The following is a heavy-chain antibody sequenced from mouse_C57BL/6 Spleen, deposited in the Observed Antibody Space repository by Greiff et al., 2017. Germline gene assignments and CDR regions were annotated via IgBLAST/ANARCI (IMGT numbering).Heavy chain of an antibody. Sequence: QVQLQQPGAELVMPGASVKLSCKASGYTFTSYWMHWVKQRPGQGLEWIGEIDPSDSYTNYNQKFKGKSTLTVDKSSSTAYMQLSSLTSEDSAVYYCARAPSTMVTTACDYWGQGTTLTVSS. V-gene: IGHV1-69*01. CDR3: ARAPSTMVTTACDY. D-gene: IGHD2-2*01. J-gene: IGHJ2*01. CDR2: IDPSDSYT. CDR1: GYTFTSYW.